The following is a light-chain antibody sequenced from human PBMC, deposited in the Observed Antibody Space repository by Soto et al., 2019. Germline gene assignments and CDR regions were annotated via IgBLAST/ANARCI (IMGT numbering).Light chain of an antibody. CDR3: QQYKTYPLT. CDR2: AAS. Sequence: IRMTQSPSSLSASVGDRVSITCRASQDIGNFLGWLQQKPGKAPKSLVYAASSLQGGVPSRFSGSRSGTEFTLTIDGLQPEDFATFYCQQYKTYPLTFGGGTKVEI. CDR1: QDIGNF. V-gene: IGKV1-16*01. J-gene: IGKJ4*01.